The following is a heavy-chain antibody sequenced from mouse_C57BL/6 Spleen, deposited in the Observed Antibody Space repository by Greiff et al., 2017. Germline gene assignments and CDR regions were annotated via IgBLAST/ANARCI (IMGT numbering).Heavy chain of an antibody. Sequence: EVQLQESGGGLVQPTGSLKLSCAASGFSFNTYAMNWVRQAPGKGLEWVARIRSKSNNYATYYADSVKDRFTISRDDSESMLYLQMNNLKTEDTAMYYCVSDGYLYAMDYWGQGTSVTVSS. D-gene: IGHD2-3*01. CDR2: IRSKSNNYAT. CDR3: VSDGYLYAMDY. V-gene: IGHV10-1*01. J-gene: IGHJ4*01. CDR1: GFSFNTYA.